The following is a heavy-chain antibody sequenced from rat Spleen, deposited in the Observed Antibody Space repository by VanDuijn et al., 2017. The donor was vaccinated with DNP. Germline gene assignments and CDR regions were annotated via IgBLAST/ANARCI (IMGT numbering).Heavy chain of an antibody. Sequence: EVQLVESGGGLVQPGKSLKLSCAASGFIFSNYQMAWVRQAPTKGLEWVASISTSGGNIYYRDSVKGRFTISRDNAKSTLYLQMNSLRSEDTATYYCKVGAQYWGQGVMVTVSS. D-gene: IGHD5-1*01. CDR3: KVGAQY. V-gene: IGHV5S23*01. CDR1: GFIFSNYQ. J-gene: IGHJ2*01. CDR2: ISTSGGNI.